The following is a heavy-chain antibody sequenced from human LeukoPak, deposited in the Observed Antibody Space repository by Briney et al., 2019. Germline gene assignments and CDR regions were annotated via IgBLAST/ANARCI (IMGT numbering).Heavy chain of an antibody. CDR2: INPSDGNT. CDR3: AKDGGSYSTDY. V-gene: IGHV1-46*01. Sequence: GASVKVSCKASGYTFTTYKIHWVRQAPGQGLEWVGIINPSDGNTRNPQKFQGRVTMTWDTSTGTVYLELSSLRSEDTAVYYCAKDGGSYSTDYWGQGTLVTVSS. J-gene: IGHJ4*02. CDR1: GYTFTTYK. D-gene: IGHD3-10*01.